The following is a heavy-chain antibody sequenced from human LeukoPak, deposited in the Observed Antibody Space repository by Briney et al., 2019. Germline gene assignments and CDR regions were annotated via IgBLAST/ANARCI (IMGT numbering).Heavy chain of an antibody. V-gene: IGHV3-64D*06. J-gene: IGHJ4*02. CDR1: GFTFSSYA. CDR2: ISNNGGST. Sequence: PGGSLRLSCSASGFTFSSYATHWVRQAPGKGLEYVSAISNNGGSTYHADSVKGRFTISRDNSKNTLYLQMSSLRAEDTAVYYCAYSNSWYLDYWGQGTLVTVSS. CDR3: AYSNSWYLDY. D-gene: IGHD6-13*01.